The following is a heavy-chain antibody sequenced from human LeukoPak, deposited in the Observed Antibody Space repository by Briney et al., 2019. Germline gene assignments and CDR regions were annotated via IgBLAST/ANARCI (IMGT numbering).Heavy chain of an antibody. CDR3: ARDRPSYYDFWSGSFGSIDY. D-gene: IGHD3-3*01. CDR2: ISSSSSTI. Sequence: GGSLRLSCAASGFTFNSYSMNWVRQAPGKGLEWVSYISSSSSTIYYADSVKGRFTISRDNAKNSLYLQMNSLRAEDTAVYYCARDRPSYYDFWSGSFGSIDYWGQGTLVTVSS. CDR1: GFTFNSYS. V-gene: IGHV3-48*01. J-gene: IGHJ4*02.